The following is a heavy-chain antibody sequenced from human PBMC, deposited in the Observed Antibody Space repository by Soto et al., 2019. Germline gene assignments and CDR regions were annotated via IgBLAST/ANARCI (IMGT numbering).Heavy chain of an antibody. CDR3: ARQRGQQLDYFDY. J-gene: IGHJ4*02. D-gene: IGHD6-13*01. Sequence: KSSETLSLTCTVSGGSISSYYWSWIRQPPGKGLEWIGYIYYSGSTNYNPSLKSRVTISVDTSKNQFSLKLSSVTAADTAVYYCARQRGQQLDYFDYWGQGTLVTVSS. CDR1: GGSISSYY. V-gene: IGHV4-59*08. CDR2: IYYSGST.